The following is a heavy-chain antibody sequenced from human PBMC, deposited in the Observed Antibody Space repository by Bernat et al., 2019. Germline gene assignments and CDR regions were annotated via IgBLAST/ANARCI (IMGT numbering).Heavy chain of an antibody. Sequence: EVQLLESGGGLAQPGRSLRLSCAASGFTFSSYAVGWVRQAPGKGLEWVAAISGGGGNTYYVDSVKGRFTISRDNSKNTLYLQMNSLRAEDTAVYYCAKVVTIFGVVIADYYYYGMDVWGQGTTVTVSS. J-gene: IGHJ6*02. D-gene: IGHD3-3*01. CDR2: ISGGGGNT. CDR3: AKVVTIFGVVIADYYYYGMDV. V-gene: IGHV3-23*01. CDR1: GFTFSSYA.